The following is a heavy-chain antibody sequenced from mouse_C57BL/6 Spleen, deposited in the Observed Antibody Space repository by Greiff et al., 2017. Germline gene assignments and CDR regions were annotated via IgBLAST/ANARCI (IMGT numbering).Heavy chain of an antibody. D-gene: IGHD1-1*02. V-gene: IGHV1-82*01. J-gene: IGHJ3*01. CDR1: GYAFSRSW. CDR3: ARYGGNPFAY. CDR2: IYPGDGDT. Sequence: VQLQQSGPELVQPGASVKISCKASGYAFSRSWMNWVKQRPGKGLEWIGRIYPGDGDTNYNGKFKGKATLTADKSSSTAYMKLSSLTSEDSAVYFCARYGGNPFAYWGQGTLVTVSA.